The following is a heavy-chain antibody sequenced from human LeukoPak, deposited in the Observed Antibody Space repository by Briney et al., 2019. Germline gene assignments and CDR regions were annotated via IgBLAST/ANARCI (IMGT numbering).Heavy chain of an antibody. V-gene: IGHV3-30*03. CDR3: AIPGGAN. Sequence: GGSLRLSCAASGFTFSSYGMHWVRQAPGKGLEWVAVISYDGSNKYYADSVKGRFTISRDNSKNTLYLQMNSLRAEDTAVYYCAIPGGANWGQGTLVTVSS. CDR1: GFTFSSYG. D-gene: IGHD3-16*01. J-gene: IGHJ4*02. CDR2: ISYDGSNK.